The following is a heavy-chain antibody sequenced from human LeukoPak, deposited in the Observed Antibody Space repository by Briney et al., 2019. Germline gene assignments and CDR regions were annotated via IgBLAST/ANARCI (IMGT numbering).Heavy chain of an antibody. CDR2: IYYSGAT. CDR3: ARYGIAVGWFDP. CDR1: GGSISSSSYY. V-gene: IGHV4-39*01. Sequence: SETLSLTCTVSGGSISSSSYYWGRIRQPPWKGLEWIGDIYYSGATHYNPSLKSRVTISVDTSKNQFSLKLSSVTAADTAVYYCARYGIAVGWFDPWGQGTLVTVSS. D-gene: IGHD2-21*01. J-gene: IGHJ5*02.